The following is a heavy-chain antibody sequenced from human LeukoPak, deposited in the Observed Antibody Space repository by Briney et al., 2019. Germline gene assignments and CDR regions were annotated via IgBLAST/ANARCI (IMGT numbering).Heavy chain of an antibody. CDR3: ARDSGLWFGELYCYYGMDV. J-gene: IGHJ6*04. V-gene: IGHV4-30-4*01. D-gene: IGHD3-10*01. CDR1: GGSISRGDYY. Sequence: PSETLSLTCTVSGGSISRGDYYWSWIPRPPGKGLEWIGYIYFSGSTYYNPSLKSRVTISVDTSKNQFSLKLSSVTAADTAVYYCARDSGLWFGELYCYYGMDVWGKGTTVTVSS. CDR2: IYFSGST.